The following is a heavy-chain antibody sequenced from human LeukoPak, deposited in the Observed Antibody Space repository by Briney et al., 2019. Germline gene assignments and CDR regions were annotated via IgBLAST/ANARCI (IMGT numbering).Heavy chain of an antibody. CDR1: GYSISSGYY. CDR2: MYISGST. V-gene: IGHV4-38-2*02. D-gene: IGHD1-26*01. J-gene: IGHJ4*02. CDR3: ARDYLVGAPLDS. Sequence: SETLSLTCAVSGYSISSGYYWAWIRQPAGKGLEWIGRMYISGSTNYNPSLKSRVTISIDKPKNQFSLKLRSVTAADTALYYCARDYLVGAPLDSWGQGTLVTVSS.